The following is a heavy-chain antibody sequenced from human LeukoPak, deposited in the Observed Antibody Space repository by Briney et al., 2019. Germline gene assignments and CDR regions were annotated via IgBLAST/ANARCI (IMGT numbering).Heavy chain of an antibody. J-gene: IGHJ4*02. V-gene: IGHV4-61*02. D-gene: IGHD3-10*01. CDR2: IYTSGST. Sequence: PSETLSLTCTVSGGSISSGSYYWRWIRQPAGKGLEWIGRIYTSGSTNYNPSLKSRVTISVDTSKNQFSLKLSSVTAAATAVYYCAREVPSQKNYRGSGTAPGWGQGTLVTVSS. CDR1: GGSISSGSYY. CDR3: AREVPSQKNYRGSGTAPG.